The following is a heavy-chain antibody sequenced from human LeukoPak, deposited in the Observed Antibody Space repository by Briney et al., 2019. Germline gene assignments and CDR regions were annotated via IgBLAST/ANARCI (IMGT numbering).Heavy chain of an antibody. V-gene: IGHV5-51*04. CDR3: AIPLYCASTSCYDC. J-gene: IGHJ4*02. CDR1: GYSFTSYW. Sequence: GGSLKISCKGFGYSFTSYWIGWVRQMPGKGLEWMGIIYPRDSATRYSPSFRGQVTMSVDKPISTAYLQWSSLKASDTAMYYCAIPLYCASTSCYDCWGQGTLVTVSS. D-gene: IGHD2-2*01. CDR2: IYPRDSAT.